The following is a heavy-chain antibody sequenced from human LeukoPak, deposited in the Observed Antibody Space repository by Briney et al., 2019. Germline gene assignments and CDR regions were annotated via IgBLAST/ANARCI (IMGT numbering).Heavy chain of an antibody. D-gene: IGHD6-6*01. V-gene: IGHV3-30*02. CDR3: AKDSAYSSSSGAGFHFDY. J-gene: IGHJ4*02. CDR2: IRYDGSNK. Sequence: GGSLRLSCAASGFTFSSYGMHWVRQAPGKGLEWVAFIRYDGSNKYYADSVKGRFTISRDNSKNTLYLQMNSLRAEDTAVYYCAKDSAYSSSSGAGFHFDYWGQGTLVTVSS. CDR1: GFTFSSYG.